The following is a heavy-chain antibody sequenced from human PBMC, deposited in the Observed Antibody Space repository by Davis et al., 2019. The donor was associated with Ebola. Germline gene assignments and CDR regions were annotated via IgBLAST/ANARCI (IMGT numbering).Heavy chain of an antibody. D-gene: IGHD3-10*01. CDR3: ARGFRRVDY. J-gene: IGHJ4*02. Sequence: GRFTISRDNAKNSLYLQMNSLRAEDTAVYYCARGFRRVDYWGQGTLVTVSS. V-gene: IGHV3-11*05.